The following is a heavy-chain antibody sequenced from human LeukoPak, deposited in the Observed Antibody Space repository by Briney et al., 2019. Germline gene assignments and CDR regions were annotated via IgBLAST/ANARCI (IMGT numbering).Heavy chain of an antibody. CDR2: ISDSGGGT. CDR1: GITLSNYG. J-gene: IGHJ4*02. Sequence: GGSLRLSCAVSGITLSNYGMSWVRQAPGKGLEWVAGISDSGGGTNYADSVKGRFTISRDNPKNTLYQQMNSLRAEDTAVYFCAKRGVVIRVILVGFHKEAYYFDSWGQGALVTVSS. V-gene: IGHV3-23*01. CDR3: AKRGVVIRVILVGFHKEAYYFDS. D-gene: IGHD3-22*01.